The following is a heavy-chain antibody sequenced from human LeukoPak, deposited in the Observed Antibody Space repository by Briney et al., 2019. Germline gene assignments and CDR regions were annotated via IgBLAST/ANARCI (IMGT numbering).Heavy chain of an antibody. J-gene: IGHJ4*02. CDR2: ISYDGSNK. CDR3: ARGDGYSPPAYFDY. D-gene: IGHD5-18*01. CDR1: GFTFSSYA. V-gene: IGHV3-30*04. Sequence: GGSLRLSCAASGFTFSSYAMHWVRQAPGKGLEWVAVISYDGSNKYYADSVKGRFTISRDNSKNTLYLQMNSLRAADTAVYYCARGDGYSPPAYFDYWGQGTLVTVSS.